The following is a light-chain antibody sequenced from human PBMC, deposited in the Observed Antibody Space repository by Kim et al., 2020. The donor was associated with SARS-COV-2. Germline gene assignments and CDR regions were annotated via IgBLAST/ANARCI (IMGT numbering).Light chain of an antibody. Sequence: DIQMTQSPSSLSASVGDRVTITCRASQSISGYLNWYQQKPGKAPKLLMYAASSLQSGVPSRFSGSGSGTDFTLTISSLQPEDFATYYCQQSYGNPRTFGQGTKVDIK. V-gene: IGKV1-39*01. CDR1: QSISGY. CDR2: AAS. J-gene: IGKJ1*01. CDR3: QQSYGNPRT.